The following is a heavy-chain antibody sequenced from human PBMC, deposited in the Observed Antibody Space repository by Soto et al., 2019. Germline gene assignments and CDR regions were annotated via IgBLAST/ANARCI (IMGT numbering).Heavy chain of an antibody. D-gene: IGHD1-26*01. Sequence: SETLSLTCTVSGGSMSSSNLWNWVRQSPGKGLEWIGEAHHSGRTNYNPSLKSRVTISVDKSKNHFSLKLSSVTAADTAVYYCARSEATGLDYWGQGTLVTVSS. CDR2: AHHSGRT. J-gene: IGHJ4*02. V-gene: IGHV4-4*02. CDR3: ARSEATGLDY. CDR1: GGSMSSSNL.